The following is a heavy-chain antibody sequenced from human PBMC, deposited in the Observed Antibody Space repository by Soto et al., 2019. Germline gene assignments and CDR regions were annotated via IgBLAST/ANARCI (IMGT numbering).Heavy chain of an antibody. CDR2: INPNSGGT. V-gene: IGHV1-2*02. CDR1: GYTFTGYY. D-gene: IGHD3-22*01. J-gene: IGHJ4*02. Sequence: ASVKVSCKASGYTFTGYYMHWVRQAPGQGLEWMGWINPNSGGTNYAQKFQGRVTMTRDTSISTAYMELSRLRSDDTAVYYCARAYYYDSSGYYSYYFDYWGQGTLVTVSS. CDR3: ARAYYYDSSGYYSYYFDY.